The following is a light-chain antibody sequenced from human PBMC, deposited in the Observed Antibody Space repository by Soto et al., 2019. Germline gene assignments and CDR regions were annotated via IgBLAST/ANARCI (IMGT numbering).Light chain of an antibody. V-gene: IGKV3-20*01. CDR3: QQYHNSPLT. J-gene: IGKJ1*01. Sequence: ETVLTQSPGTLSLSPGERATLSCRASQTVSTYLAWYQQKTGRAPRLLVFGASSRATGVPDRFSGSGSGTDFTLTISGLEPEDFALYYDQQYHNSPLTFGQGTKVEIK. CDR1: QTVSTY. CDR2: GAS.